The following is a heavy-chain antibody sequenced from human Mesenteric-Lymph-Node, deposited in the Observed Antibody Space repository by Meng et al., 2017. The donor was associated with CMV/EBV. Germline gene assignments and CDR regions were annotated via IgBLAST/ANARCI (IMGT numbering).Heavy chain of an antibody. J-gene: IGHJ5*02. CDR3: ARLRLLEAYRQFDP. Sequence: GGSVNSGGYCWGWVSQYPGKGLEWIGYIYYSGSTNYNPSLKSRARISVDTPKNQFSLRMTSMTAADTAVYYCARLRLLEAYRQFDPWGQGTLVTVSS. D-gene: IGHD3-22*01. CDR2: IYYSGST. V-gene: IGHV4-31*02. CDR1: GGSVNSGGYC.